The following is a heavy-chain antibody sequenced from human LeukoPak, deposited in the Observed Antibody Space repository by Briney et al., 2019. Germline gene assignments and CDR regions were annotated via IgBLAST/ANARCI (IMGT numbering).Heavy chain of an antibody. CDR2: IYTSGST. Sequence: PSQTLSLTCTVSGGSISSGSYYWSWIRQPAGKGLEWIGRIYTSGSTNYNPSLKSRVTISVDTSKNQFSLKLSSVTAADTAVYYCARGKGATTANWFDPWGQGTLVTVSS. CDR1: GGSISSGSYY. V-gene: IGHV4-61*02. J-gene: IGHJ5*02. D-gene: IGHD4-11*01. CDR3: ARGKGATTANWFDP.